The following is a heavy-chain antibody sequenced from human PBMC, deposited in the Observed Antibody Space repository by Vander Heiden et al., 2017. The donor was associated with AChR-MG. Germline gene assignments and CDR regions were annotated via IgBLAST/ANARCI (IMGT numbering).Heavy chain of an antibody. Sequence: EVQLVDSGGGLVQPGGSLRLSCAASGFTFSSYEMNWVRQAPGKGLEWVSYISSSGSTIYYADSVKGRFTISRDNAKNSLYLQMNSLRAEDTAVYYCARDSGYRKAIDYWGQGTLVTVSS. CDR1: GFTFSSYE. CDR3: ARDSGYRKAIDY. V-gene: IGHV3-48*03. J-gene: IGHJ4*02. D-gene: IGHD3-22*01. CDR2: ISSSGSTI.